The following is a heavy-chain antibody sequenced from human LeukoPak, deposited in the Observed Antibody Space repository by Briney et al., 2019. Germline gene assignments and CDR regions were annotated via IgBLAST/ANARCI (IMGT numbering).Heavy chain of an antibody. V-gene: IGHV3-30-3*01. J-gene: IGHJ4*02. Sequence: PGRSLRLSCAASGFTFSSYAMHWVRQAPGKGLEWVAVISYDGSNKYYADSVKGRFTISRDNSKNTRYLQMNSLRAEDTAVYYCARDHGSRRSSFDYWGQGTLLTVSS. CDR2: ISYDGSNK. CDR3: ARDHGSRRSSFDY. D-gene: IGHD6-13*01. CDR1: GFTFSSYA.